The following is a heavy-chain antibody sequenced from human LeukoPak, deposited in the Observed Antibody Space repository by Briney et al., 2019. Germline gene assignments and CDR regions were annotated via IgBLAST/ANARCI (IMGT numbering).Heavy chain of an antibody. CDR3: ARIPRGYCTNGVCPRHWFDP. J-gene: IGHJ5*02. V-gene: IGHV4-34*01. D-gene: IGHD2-8*01. CDR1: GGSFSGYC. Sequence: SETLSLTCAVYGGSFSGYCWSWIRQPPGKGLEWIGEINHSGSTNYNPSLKSRVTISVDTSKNQFSLKLSSVTAADTAVYYCARIPRGYCTNGVCPRHWFDPWGQGTLVTVSS. CDR2: INHSGST.